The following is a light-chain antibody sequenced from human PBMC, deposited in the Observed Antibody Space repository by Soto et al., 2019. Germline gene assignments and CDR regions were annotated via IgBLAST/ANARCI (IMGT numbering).Light chain of an antibody. CDR2: AAS. J-gene: IGKJ4*01. Sequence: DIQMTQSPSSLSAFIGDRVTITCRASQGISTYLNCYQQKPGKAPKLLIYAASSLQSGVPSRFSGSGSGTEFTLTISSLQPEDFATYYCLQHNSYPPTFGGGTKVDIK. CDR1: QGISTY. V-gene: IGKV1-17*01. CDR3: LQHNSYPPT.